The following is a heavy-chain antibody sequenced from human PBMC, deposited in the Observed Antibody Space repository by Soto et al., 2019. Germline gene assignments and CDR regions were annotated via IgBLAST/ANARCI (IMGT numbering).Heavy chain of an antibody. J-gene: IGHJ4*02. Sequence: EVQLVESGGGLVQPGGSLRLSCAASGFTFSSFWMHWVRQTPGKGPVWVSRISTDGSSTGYADSVKGRFTISRDSAKNTLYLQMDSLRAEDTAIYYCARGGTVTTRWGRFDYLGQGTLVTVSS. V-gene: IGHV3-74*01. D-gene: IGHD4-17*01. CDR1: GFTFSSFW. CDR2: ISTDGSST. CDR3: ARGGTVTTRWGRFDY.